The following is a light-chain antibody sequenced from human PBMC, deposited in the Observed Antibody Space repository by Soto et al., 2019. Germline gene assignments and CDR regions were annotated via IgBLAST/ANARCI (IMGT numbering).Light chain of an antibody. V-gene: IGLV2-23*02. J-gene: IGLJ2*01. CDR3: CSYAGSSPHVV. Sequence: QSALTQPASVSGSPGQSITISCTGTSSDVRSYNLVSWYQQHPGKAPKLMIYEVSKRPSGVSNRFSGSKSGNTASLTISGLQAEDEADYYCCSYAGSSPHVVFGGGTKVTVL. CDR1: SSDVRSYNL. CDR2: EVS.